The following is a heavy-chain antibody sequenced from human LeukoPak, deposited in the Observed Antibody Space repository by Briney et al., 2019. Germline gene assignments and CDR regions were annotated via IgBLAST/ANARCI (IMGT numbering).Heavy chain of an antibody. J-gene: IGHJ6*02. CDR2: IYYTGTT. Sequence: SETLSLTCTVSGGSISNYYWSWIRQPPGKALEWIGYIYYTGTTKYNPSLKSRATISLDTSKNQFSLKLTSVTAADTALFFCARGYDIDVWGQGTMVTVSS. CDR1: GGSISNYY. V-gene: IGHV4-59*01. CDR3: ARGYDIDV.